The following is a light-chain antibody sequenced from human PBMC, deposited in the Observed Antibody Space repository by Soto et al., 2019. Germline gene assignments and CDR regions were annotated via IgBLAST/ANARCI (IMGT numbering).Light chain of an antibody. J-gene: IGKJ2*01. V-gene: IGKV3-20*01. Sequence: EIVLTQSPGTLPLSPGEGATLSCRASQSISSSYLAWYQQKPGQAPRLLIYAASSRATGIPDRFSGSGSGTDFTLTHSRLEHEDFAVYYCQLYGSSHMFSFGQGTKLEIK. CDR1: QSISSSY. CDR3: QLYGSSHMFS. CDR2: AAS.